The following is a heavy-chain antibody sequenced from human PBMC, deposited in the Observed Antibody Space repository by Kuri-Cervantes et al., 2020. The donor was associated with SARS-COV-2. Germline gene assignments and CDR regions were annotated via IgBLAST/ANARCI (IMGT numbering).Heavy chain of an antibody. Sequence: SETLSLTCTVSGGSISSYYWSWIRQPPGKGLEWIGEINHSGSTNYNPSLKSRVTISVDTSKNQFSLKLSSVTAADTAVYYCGRVGPSSSKNYFDYWGQGTLVTVSS. CDR2: INHSGST. CDR3: GRVGPSSSKNYFDY. D-gene: IGHD6-13*01. J-gene: IGHJ4*02. CDR1: GGSISSYY. V-gene: IGHV4-34*01.